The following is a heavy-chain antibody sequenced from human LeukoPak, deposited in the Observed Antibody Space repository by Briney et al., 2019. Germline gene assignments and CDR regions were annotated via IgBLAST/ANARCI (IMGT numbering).Heavy chain of an antibody. D-gene: IGHD3-3*01. V-gene: IGHV3-7*01. Sequence: GGSLRLSCAASGFTFSSYWMTWVRQAPGKGLEWVANIKQDGSEKYYVDSVKGRFTISRDNAKNSLYLQMDGLRAEDTAVYHCVRESDFWSGRGIGRPLDVWGKGTTVTVSS. CDR2: IKQDGSEK. CDR1: GFTFSSYW. CDR3: VRESDFWSGRGIGRPLDV. J-gene: IGHJ6*04.